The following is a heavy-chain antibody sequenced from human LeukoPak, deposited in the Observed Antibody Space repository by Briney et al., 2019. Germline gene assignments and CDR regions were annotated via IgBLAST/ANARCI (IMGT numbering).Heavy chain of an antibody. V-gene: IGHV3-30*04. CDR1: GFTFSSSA. CDR3: AKDMTGSGSYTIDY. CDR2: ISYDGSNK. J-gene: IGHJ4*02. Sequence: GGSLRLSCAASGFTFSSSAMHWVRQAPGKGLEWVAVISYDGSNKYYADSVKGRFTISRDNSKNTLYLQMNSLRAEDTAVYYCAKDMTGSGSYTIDYWGQGTLVTVSS. D-gene: IGHD3-10*01.